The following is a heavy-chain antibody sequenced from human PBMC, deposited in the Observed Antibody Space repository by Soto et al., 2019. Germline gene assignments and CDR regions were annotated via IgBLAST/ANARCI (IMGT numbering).Heavy chain of an antibody. CDR3: ARDGGEGYCSSTSCPNWFDP. V-gene: IGHV1-18*01. D-gene: IGHD2-2*01. Sequence: ASVKVSCKASGYTFTSYGISWGRQDPGQGLEWMGWISAYKGNTNYAQKLQGRVTMTTDTSTSTAYMELRSLRSDDTAVYYCARDGGEGYCSSTSCPNWFDPWGQGTLVTVSS. J-gene: IGHJ5*02. CDR1: GYTFTSYG. CDR2: ISAYKGNT.